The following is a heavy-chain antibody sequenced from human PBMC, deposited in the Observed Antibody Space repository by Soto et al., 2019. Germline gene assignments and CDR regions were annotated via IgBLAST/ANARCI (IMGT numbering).Heavy chain of an antibody. CDR1: GFTFSSYW. CDR3: ASFIFSWYFWYFDL. J-gene: IGHJ2*01. D-gene: IGHD6-13*01. V-gene: IGHV3-7*05. CDR2: IKQDGSEK. Sequence: GALRLSCAASGFTFSSYWMSWVRQAPGKGLEWVANIKQDGSEKYYVDSVKGRFTISRDNAKNSLYLQMNSLRAEDTAVYYCASFIFSWYFWYFDLWGRGTLVTVSS.